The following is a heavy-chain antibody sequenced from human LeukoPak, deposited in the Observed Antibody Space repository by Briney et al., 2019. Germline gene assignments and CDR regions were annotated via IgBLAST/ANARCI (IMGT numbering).Heavy chain of an antibody. D-gene: IGHD6-19*01. J-gene: IGHJ4*02. V-gene: IGHV3-74*01. CDR2: INSDGSTT. Sequence: PGGSLRLSCAASGFTFSSYWMHWVRQAPRKGLVWVSRINSDGSTTSYADSVMGRFTISRDNAKNTLYLQMNSLRAEDTAVYYCARVIYSGWEGELSDWGQGTLVTVSS. CDR3: ARVIYSGWEGELSD. CDR1: GFTFSSYW.